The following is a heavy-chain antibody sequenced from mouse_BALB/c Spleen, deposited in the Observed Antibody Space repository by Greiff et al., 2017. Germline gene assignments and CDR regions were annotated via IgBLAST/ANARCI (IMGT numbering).Heavy chain of an antibody. CDR3: ASYGSGGY. J-gene: IGHJ2*01. V-gene: IGHV1-7*01. CDR1: GYTFTSYW. D-gene: IGHD1-1*01. CDR2: INPSTGYT. Sequence: VQLQQSGAELAKPGASVKMSCKASGYTFTSYWMHWVKQRPGQGLEWIGYINPSTGYTEYNQKFKDKATLTADKSSSTAYMQLSSLASEDSTVYYCASYGSGGYWGQGTALTVSS.